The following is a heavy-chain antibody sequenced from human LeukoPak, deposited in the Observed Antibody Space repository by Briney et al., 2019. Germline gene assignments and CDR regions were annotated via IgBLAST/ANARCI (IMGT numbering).Heavy chain of an antibody. V-gene: IGHV3-23*01. CDR2: MSGDGRRT. J-gene: IGHJ4*02. Sequence: GGSLRLSCAASGFIFTNDDLNWVRQAPGKGLEWVARMSGDGRRTDYAGPVQGRFTTSRDNSRDTLSLQMNSLRAEDAAVYYCARAAYCGGDCYSSSFDYWGQGTLVTVSS. CDR3: ARAAYCGGDCYSSSFDY. CDR1: GFIFTNDD. D-gene: IGHD2-21*02.